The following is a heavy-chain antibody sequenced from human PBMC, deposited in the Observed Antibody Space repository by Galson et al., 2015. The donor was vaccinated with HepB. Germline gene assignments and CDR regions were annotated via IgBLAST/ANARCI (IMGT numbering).Heavy chain of an antibody. J-gene: IGHJ3*01. V-gene: IGHV3-30*18. CDR3: AKGVGIQLWLDAFDF. Sequence: SLRLSCAASGFTFSTYGMHWVRQAPGKGLEWVAVISYDGSNKYYPDSVKGRFTISRDNSKNTLYLQVNSLRAEDTAVYYCAKGVGIQLWLDAFDFWGQGTMVTVSS. CDR2: ISYDGSNK. D-gene: IGHD5-18*01. CDR1: GFTFSTYG.